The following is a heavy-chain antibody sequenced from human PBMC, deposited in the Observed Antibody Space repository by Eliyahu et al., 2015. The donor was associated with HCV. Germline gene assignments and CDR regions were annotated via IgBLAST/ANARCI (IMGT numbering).Heavy chain of an antibody. D-gene: IGHD5-24*01. CDR1: GFTFDDYA. V-gene: IGHV3-9*01. CDR2: IRWNSGSI. J-gene: IGHJ3*02. CDR3: AKDKMGAFDI. Sequence: EVQLVESGGGLVQPGRSLRLSCAASGFTFDDYAMHWVRQAPGKGLEWVSGIRWNSGSIGYADSVKGRFTISRDNAKNSLYLQMNSLRAEDTALYYCAKDKMGAFDIWGQGTMVTVSS.